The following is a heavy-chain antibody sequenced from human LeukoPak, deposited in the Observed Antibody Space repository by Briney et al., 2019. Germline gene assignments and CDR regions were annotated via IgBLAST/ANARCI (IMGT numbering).Heavy chain of an antibody. CDR2: ISYDGSNK. D-gene: IGHD6-19*01. J-gene: IGHJ4*02. CDR1: GLTFSSYA. V-gene: IGHV3-30*04. Sequence: PGRSLRLSCAASGLTFSSYAMPWVRQAPGKGLEWVAVISYDGSNKYYADSVKGRFTISRDNSKNTLYLQMNSLRAEDTAVYYCAREGSIAVAGTFDYWGQGTLVTVSS. CDR3: AREGSIAVAGTFDY.